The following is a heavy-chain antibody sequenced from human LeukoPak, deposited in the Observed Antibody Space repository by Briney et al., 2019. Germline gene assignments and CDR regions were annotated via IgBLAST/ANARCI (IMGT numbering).Heavy chain of an antibody. CDR1: GGSFSGYY. CDR2: INHSGST. J-gene: IGHJ5*02. CDR3: XXXQGYGDYGGQWFDP. D-gene: IGHD4-17*01. V-gene: IGHV4-34*01. Sequence: SETLSLTCAVYGGSFSGYYWSWIRQPPGKGLEWIGEINHSGSTNYNPSLKSRVTISVDTSKNQFSLKLSSVTAADTAVYYCXXXQGYGDYGGQWFDPWGQGTLVTVSS.